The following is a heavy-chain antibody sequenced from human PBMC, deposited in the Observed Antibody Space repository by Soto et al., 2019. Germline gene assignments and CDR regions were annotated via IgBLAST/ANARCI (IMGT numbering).Heavy chain of an antibody. Sequence: GRSLRLSCAASGFTFSDYAMHWVRQAPGKGLEWVAVISYDGSKKYYADSVKGRFTISRDNSKNTLYLQMNSLTANDTAVYYCARAIAAAGTGGDWGQGTLVTVSS. CDR2: ISYDGSKK. J-gene: IGHJ4*02. D-gene: IGHD6-13*01. V-gene: IGHV3-30-3*01. CDR3: ARAIAAAGTGGD. CDR1: GFTFSDYA.